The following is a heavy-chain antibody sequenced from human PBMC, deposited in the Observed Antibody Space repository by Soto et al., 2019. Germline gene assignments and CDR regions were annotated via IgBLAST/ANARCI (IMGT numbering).Heavy chain of an antibody. CDR3: TRGARRGGYESDY. V-gene: IGHV1-69*01. D-gene: IGHD5-12*01. J-gene: IGHJ4*02. Sequence: QVQLVQSGAEVKKPGSSVKVSCKASGGTFSSYAISWVRQAPGQGLEWMGVIVPIFGTANYAQKLQGRVKITADESTSTAYMELSSLRSEDTAVYYCTRGARRGGYESDYCGQGTLVTVSS. CDR1: GGTFSSYA. CDR2: IVPIFGTA.